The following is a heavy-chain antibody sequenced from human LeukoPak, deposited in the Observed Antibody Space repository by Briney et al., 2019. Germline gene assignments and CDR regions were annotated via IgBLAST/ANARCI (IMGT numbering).Heavy chain of an antibody. CDR2: IYSGGST. V-gene: IGHV3-53*01. CDR1: GFTFSDYY. Sequence: EGSLRLSCAASGFTFSDYYMSWVRQAPGKGLGWVSVIYSGGSTYYADSVKGRFTISRDNSKNTLYLQMNSLRAEDTAVYYCARGRGATMDVWGQGTTVTVSS. D-gene: IGHD3-10*01. J-gene: IGHJ6*02. CDR3: ARGRGATMDV.